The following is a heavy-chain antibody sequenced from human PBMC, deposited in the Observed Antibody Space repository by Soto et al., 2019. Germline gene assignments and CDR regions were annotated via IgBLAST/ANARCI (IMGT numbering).Heavy chain of an antibody. J-gene: IGHJ4*02. Sequence: GSLRLSCAASGFTFSNYGMHWVRQAPGKGLGWVSGISASGGSTYSADSVKGRFTISRDNSKNTLYLQLNSLRAEDTAVYFCARRFSSSVPFDYWGQGTLVTVSS. CDR3: ARRFSSSVPFDY. CDR2: ISASGGST. V-gene: IGHV3-23*01. D-gene: IGHD6-6*01. CDR1: GFTFSNYG.